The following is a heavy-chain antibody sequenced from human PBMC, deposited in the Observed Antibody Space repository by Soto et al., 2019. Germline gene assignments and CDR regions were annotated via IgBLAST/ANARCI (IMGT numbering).Heavy chain of an antibody. V-gene: IGHV3-64D*06. Sequence: PGGSLRLSCSASGLSFNDYDMHWVRQAAGKGLKYVSSISSNGVSTYYADSVKGRFTISRDNSKNTLYLQMNSLRVEDTAVYYCVKDRFVNYWGQGALVTVSS. CDR1: GLSFNDYD. D-gene: IGHD3-3*01. CDR2: ISSNGVST. CDR3: VKDRFVNY. J-gene: IGHJ4*02.